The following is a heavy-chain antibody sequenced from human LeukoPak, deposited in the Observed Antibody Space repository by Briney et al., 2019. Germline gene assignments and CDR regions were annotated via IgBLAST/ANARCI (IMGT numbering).Heavy chain of an antibody. V-gene: IGHV3-30-3*02. CDR3: AKHPRHIVVVTAIYFDY. D-gene: IGHD2-21*02. CDR1: GFTFSSYA. Sequence: GGSLRLSCAASGFTFSSYAMHWVRQAPGKGLEWVAVISDDGSNKYYADSVKGRFTISRDNSKNTLYLQMNSLRAEDTAVYYCAKHPRHIVVVTAIYFDYWGQGTLVTVSS. CDR2: ISDDGSNK. J-gene: IGHJ4*02.